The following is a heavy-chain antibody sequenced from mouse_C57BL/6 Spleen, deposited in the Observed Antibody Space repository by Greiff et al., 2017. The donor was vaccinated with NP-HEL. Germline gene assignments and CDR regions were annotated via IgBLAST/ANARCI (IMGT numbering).Heavy chain of an antibody. CDR1: GYAFSSYW. V-gene: IGHV1-80*01. D-gene: IGHD2-3*01. CDR2: IYPGDGDT. CDR3: ARDGMMVTFYAMDY. Sequence: QVQLKESGAELVKPGASVKISCKASGYAFSSYWMNWVKQRPGKGLEWIGQIYPGDGDTNYNGKFKGKATLTADKSSSTAYMQLSSLTSEDSAVYFCARDGMMVTFYAMDYWGQGTSVTVSS. J-gene: IGHJ4*01.